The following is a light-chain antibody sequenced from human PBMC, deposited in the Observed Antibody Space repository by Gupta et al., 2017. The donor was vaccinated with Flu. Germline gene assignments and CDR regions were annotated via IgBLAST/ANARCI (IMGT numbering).Light chain of an antibody. Sequence: SSDLTQPPSVSVSPGQTARITCSGEALPKRYTYWYQKKPGQAPLLIIYKDTERPSGIPERFSGSSSGTTVTLTISGVQAEDEADYYWQSADSNGMYGVLGGGTKLTVL. CDR3: QSADSNGMYGV. CDR2: KDT. J-gene: IGLJ3*02. V-gene: IGLV3-25*02. CDR1: ALPKRY.